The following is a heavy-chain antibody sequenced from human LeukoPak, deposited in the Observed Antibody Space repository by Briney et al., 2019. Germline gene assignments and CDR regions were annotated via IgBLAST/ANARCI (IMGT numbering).Heavy chain of an antibody. CDR1: GYDFTDYW. V-gene: IGHV5-51*01. CDR3: ARHYHYAWFGY. J-gene: IGHJ4*02. D-gene: IGHD3-16*01. CDR2: INPANSVI. Sequence: GEPLKISCKGFGYDFTDYWIAWVRQRPGKGLEWMGNINPANSVIIHSPSFRGQVTISVDNSVSTAYLQLTSLQASDTAIYYCARHYHYAWFGYWGQGSPVTVSS.